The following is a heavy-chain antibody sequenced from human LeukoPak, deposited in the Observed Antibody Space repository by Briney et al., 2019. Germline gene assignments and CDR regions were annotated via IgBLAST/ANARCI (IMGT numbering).Heavy chain of an antibody. CDR1: GYTFTSYG. V-gene: IGHV1-18*01. Sequence: ASVKVSXKASGYTFTSYGISWVRQAPGQGPEWMGWISAYNGNTNYAQKLQGRVTMTTDTSTSTAYMELRSLRSDDTAVYYCARILISSPGDSSGYYYSFDYWGQGSLVTVSS. CDR3: ARILISSPGDSSGYYYSFDY. CDR2: ISAYNGNT. D-gene: IGHD3-22*01. J-gene: IGHJ4*02.